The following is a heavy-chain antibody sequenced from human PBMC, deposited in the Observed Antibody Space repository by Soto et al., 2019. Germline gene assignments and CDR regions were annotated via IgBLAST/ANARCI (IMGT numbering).Heavy chain of an antibody. D-gene: IGHD6-13*01. Sequence: GSLRLSCAASGFTFSDYYMSWIRQAPGKGLEWVSYISSSSSYTNYADSVKGRFTISRDNAKNPLYLQMNSLRAEDTAVYYCARTSSSWINWFDPWGQGTQVTVSS. J-gene: IGHJ5*02. CDR1: GFTFSDYY. CDR2: ISSSSSYT. V-gene: IGHV3-11*06. CDR3: ARTSSSWINWFDP.